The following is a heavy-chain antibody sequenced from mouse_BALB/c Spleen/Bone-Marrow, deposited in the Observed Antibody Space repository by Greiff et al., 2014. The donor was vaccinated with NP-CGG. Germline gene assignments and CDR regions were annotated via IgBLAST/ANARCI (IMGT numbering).Heavy chain of an antibody. CDR1: GYSLTDYY. CDR2: VNPNNGGT. Sequence: EVKLEESGPDLVKPGASVKISCKASGYSLTDYYMHWVKQSHGKSLEWIGRVNPNNGGTSYNQKFKGKAILTVDKSSSTAYMELRSLTSEDSAVYYCASIYGGWAMDFWGQGTSVTVSS. V-gene: IGHV1-26*01. J-gene: IGHJ4*01. CDR3: ASIYGGWAMDF. D-gene: IGHD1-1*01.